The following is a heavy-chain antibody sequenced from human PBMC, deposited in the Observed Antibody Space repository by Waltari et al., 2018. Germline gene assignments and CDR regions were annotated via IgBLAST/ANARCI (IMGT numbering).Heavy chain of an antibody. Sequence: QGQLQESGPGLVKPSETLSLTCTGSGGSISSHYWSWIRQPPGKGLEWIGYIYYSGSTNYNPSLKSRVTISVDTSTNQFSLKLSSVTAADTAVYYCARDSGSYYPPYYYYYMDVWGKGTTVTVSS. V-gene: IGHV4-59*11. D-gene: IGHD1-26*01. CDR1: GGSISSHY. CDR2: IYYSGST. J-gene: IGHJ6*03. CDR3: ARDSGSYYPPYYYYYMDV.